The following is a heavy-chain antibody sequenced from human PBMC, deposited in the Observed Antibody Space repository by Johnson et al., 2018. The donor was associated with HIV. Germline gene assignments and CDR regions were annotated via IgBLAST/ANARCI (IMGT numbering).Heavy chain of an antibody. V-gene: IGHV3-11*04. Sequence: QVLLVESGGGLVKPGGSLRLSCAASGFNLSDYYMRWIRQTPGKGLEWVSDSSRSGSTIYYADSVKGRFTISRDNAKNSLFLQMSSLRAEDTAVYYWARVGPRSKVGPVDAFDIWGQGTMVTVSS. CDR1: GFNLSDYY. D-gene: IGHD1-26*01. CDR2: SSRSGSTI. CDR3: ARVGPRSKVGPVDAFDI. J-gene: IGHJ3*02.